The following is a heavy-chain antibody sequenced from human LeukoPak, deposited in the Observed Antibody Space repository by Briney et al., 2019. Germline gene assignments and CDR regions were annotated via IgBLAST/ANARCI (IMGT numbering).Heavy chain of an antibody. D-gene: IGHD3-3*01. CDR3: ARASDRMYDEFWEGYFSSFDF. Sequence: GGSLRLSCAASGFTFSSYGMHWVRQGPGKGLEWVAVMAHDGSNIYYAGSVQGRFTISRDDSKDTLYLQMNSLRLEDTAVYYCARASDRMYDEFWEGYFSSFDFWGQGTLVTVSS. CDR2: MAHDGSNI. J-gene: IGHJ4*02. V-gene: IGHV3-30*19. CDR1: GFTFSSYG.